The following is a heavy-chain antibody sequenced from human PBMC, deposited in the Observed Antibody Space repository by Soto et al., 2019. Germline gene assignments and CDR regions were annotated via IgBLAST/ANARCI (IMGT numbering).Heavy chain of an antibody. CDR2: IYWDDDK. CDR3: AHRPVVAAPFDP. D-gene: IGHD2-15*01. Sequence: QITLKESGTTLVKPTQTLTLTCTFSGFSLSTSGVGVGWIRQPPGKALEWLALIYWDDDKRYSPSLKSRLTITKDTSKNQVVLTMTNMDPVDTATYYCAHRPVVAAPFDPWGQGTLVTVSS. CDR1: GFSLSTSGVG. V-gene: IGHV2-5*02. J-gene: IGHJ5*02.